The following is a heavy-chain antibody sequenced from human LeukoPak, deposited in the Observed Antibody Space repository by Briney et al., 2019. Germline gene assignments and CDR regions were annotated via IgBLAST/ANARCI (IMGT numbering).Heavy chain of an antibody. CDR1: GYTFTGYY. V-gene: IGHV1-2*02. CDR3: ARGRYYGSGSYYYYYYMDV. J-gene: IGHJ6*03. D-gene: IGHD3-10*01. CDR2: INPNSGGT. Sequence: ASVKVSCKASGYTFTGYYMHWVRQAPGQGLEWMGWINPNSGGTNYAQKFQGRVTMTRDTSVSTAYMELSRLRSDDTAVYYCARGRYYGSGSYYYYYYMDVWGKGTTVTISS.